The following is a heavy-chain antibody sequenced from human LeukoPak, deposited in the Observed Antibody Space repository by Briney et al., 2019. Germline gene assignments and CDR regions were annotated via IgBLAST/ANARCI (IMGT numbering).Heavy chain of an antibody. J-gene: IGHJ3*02. CDR2: INPRDSDT. CDR3: ARTSQEFGGNFRAFDI. CDR1: GYSFTSYW. Sequence: GESLKISCTGSGYSFTSYWIGWVRQMPGKGLEWMGLINPRDSDTRYSPSFQGQVTISTDKSITTAYLQWSSLKASDTAMYFCARTSQEFGGNFRAFDIWGHGTMVTVSS. D-gene: IGHD3-10*01. V-gene: IGHV5-51*01.